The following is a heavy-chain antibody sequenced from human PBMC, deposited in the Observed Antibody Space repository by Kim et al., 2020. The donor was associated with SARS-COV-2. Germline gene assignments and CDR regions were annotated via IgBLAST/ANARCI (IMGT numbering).Heavy chain of an antibody. J-gene: IGHJ5*02. CDR2: IIPIFGTA. D-gene: IGHD3-22*01. CDR3: ASENYYDSSGPSNWFDP. CDR1: GGTFSSYA. Sequence: SVKVSCKASGGTFSSYAISWVRQAPGQGLEWMGGIIPIFGTANYAQKFQGRVTITADESTSTAYMELSSLRSEDTAVYYCASENYYDSSGPSNWFDPWGQGTLVTVSS. V-gene: IGHV1-69*13.